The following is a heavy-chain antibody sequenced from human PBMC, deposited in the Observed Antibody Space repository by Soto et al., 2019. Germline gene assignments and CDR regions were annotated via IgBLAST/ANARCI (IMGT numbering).Heavy chain of an antibody. CDR3: AREMPRFLERLLPPGGMDV. CDR1: GGTFSSYA. Sequence: SVKVSCKASGGTFSSYAISWVRQAPGQGLEWMGGIIPIFGTANYAQKFQGRVTITADESTSTAYMELSSLSSEDTAVYYCAREMPRFLERLLPPGGMDVWGQGTTVTVSS. D-gene: IGHD3-3*01. J-gene: IGHJ6*02. CDR2: IIPIFGTA. V-gene: IGHV1-69*13.